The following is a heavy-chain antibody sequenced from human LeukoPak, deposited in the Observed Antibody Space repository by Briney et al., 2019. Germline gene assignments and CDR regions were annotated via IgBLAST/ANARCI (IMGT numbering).Heavy chain of an antibody. V-gene: IGHV3-66*01. CDR1: GFTFSSNY. D-gene: IGHD3-16*01. CDR3: ARGPGGYDN. Sequence: GGSLRLSCAASGFTFSSNYMTWVRQAPGKGLEWVSVIFGGGSTYYADSVKGRFTIPRDNSKNTLFLQMNSLRVEDTAVYYCARGPGGYDNWGQGTLVTVSS. CDR2: IFGGGST. J-gene: IGHJ4*02.